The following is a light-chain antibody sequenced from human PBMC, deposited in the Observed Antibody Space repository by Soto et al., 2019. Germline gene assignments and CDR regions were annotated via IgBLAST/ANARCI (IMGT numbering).Light chain of an antibody. Sequence: EIVLTQSPGTLSLSPGERATLPCRASQSISSSYLAWYQQKPGQAPRLLIYAASSRATGIPDRFSGSGSGTAFTLTISRLEPEDFAVYYCQQDGSSSYTFGQGTQLEIK. CDR1: QSISSSY. V-gene: IGKV3-20*01. CDR3: QQDGSSSYT. CDR2: AAS. J-gene: IGKJ2*01.